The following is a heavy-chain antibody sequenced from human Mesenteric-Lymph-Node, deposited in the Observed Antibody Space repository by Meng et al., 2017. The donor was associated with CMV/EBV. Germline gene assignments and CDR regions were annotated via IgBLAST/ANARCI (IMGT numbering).Heavy chain of an antibody. CDR2: IKPDGSDN. CDR3: VRGGWSVDY. V-gene: IGHV3-7*01. Sequence: GESLKISCAASGFTLSSYWMSWVRQVPGKGPEWVANIKPDGSDNNYVDFVRGRFTIPRDNAKNSVYLQMNNLRVEETAVYYCVRGGWSVDYWGQGTLVTVSS. J-gene: IGHJ4*02. D-gene: IGHD6-19*01. CDR1: GFTLSSYW.